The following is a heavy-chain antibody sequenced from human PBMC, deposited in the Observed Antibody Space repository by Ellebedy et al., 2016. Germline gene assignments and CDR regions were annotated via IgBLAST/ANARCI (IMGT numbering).Heavy chain of an antibody. J-gene: IGHJ6*02. D-gene: IGHD7-27*01. Sequence: SETLSLTCAVYGGSFSGYYWSWIRQPPGKGLEWIGYIYYSGSTNYNPSLKSRLTISVGTSKNQFSLKLSSVTAADTAVYYCASVNWGYYYYGLDVWGQGTTVTVSS. CDR1: GGSFSGYY. V-gene: IGHV4-59*01. CDR2: IYYSGST. CDR3: ASVNWGYYYYGLDV.